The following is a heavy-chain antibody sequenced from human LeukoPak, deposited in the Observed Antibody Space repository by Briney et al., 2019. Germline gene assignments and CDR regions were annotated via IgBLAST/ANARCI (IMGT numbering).Heavy chain of an antibody. Sequence: GRSLRLSCAASGFTFSSYAMHWVRQAPGKGLEWVVVISYDGSNKYYADSVKGRFTISRDNSENTLYLQMNSLRAEDTAVYYCARDEQWLAQDWGQGTLVTVSS. J-gene: IGHJ4*02. CDR3: ARDEQWLAQD. CDR1: GFTFSSYA. V-gene: IGHV3-30-3*01. CDR2: ISYDGSNK. D-gene: IGHD6-19*01.